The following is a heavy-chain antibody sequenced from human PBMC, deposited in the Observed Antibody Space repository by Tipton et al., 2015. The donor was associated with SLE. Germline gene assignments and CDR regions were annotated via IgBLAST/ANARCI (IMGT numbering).Heavy chain of an antibody. J-gene: IGHJ4*02. CDR1: CGSISSHH. D-gene: IGHD2/OR15-2a*01. CDR3: ARDSTRWSF. V-gene: IGHV4-59*11. CDR2: ISYSGST. Sequence: TLSLTCTVSCGSISSHHWSWIRQPPGKGLEWIGYISYSGSTHYNPSLETRVTLSVDTSKNQFSLQLTSVTAADTAVYYCARDSTRWSFWGQGTLVTVSS.